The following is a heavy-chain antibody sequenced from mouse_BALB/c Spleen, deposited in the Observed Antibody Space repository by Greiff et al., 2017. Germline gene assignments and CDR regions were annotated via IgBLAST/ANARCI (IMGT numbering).Heavy chain of an antibody. CDR3: ARHLPYAMDY. CDR2: ISSGGSYT. Sequence: EVQGVKSGGDLVKPGGSLKLSCAASGFTFSSYGMSWVRQTPDKRLEWVATISSGGSYTYYPDSVKGRFTISRDNAKNTLYLQMSSLKSEDTAMYYCARHLPYAMDYWGQGTSVTVSS. CDR1: GFTFSSYG. J-gene: IGHJ4*01. V-gene: IGHV5-6*01.